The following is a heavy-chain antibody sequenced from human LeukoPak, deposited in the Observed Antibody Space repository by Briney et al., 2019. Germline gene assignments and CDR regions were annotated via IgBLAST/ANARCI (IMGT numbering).Heavy chain of an antibody. J-gene: IGHJ4*02. V-gene: IGHV3-48*04. D-gene: IGHD5-18*01. CDR2: MSGSGGTI. Sequence: GGSLRLSCAASGFTFSSYWMSWVRQAPGKGLEWVSYMSGSGGTIYYADSVKGRFTISRDNVKNSLYLQMNSLRVEDTAVYYCARDQTGYSYGPDYWGQGTLVTVSS. CDR3: ARDQTGYSYGPDY. CDR1: GFTFSSYW.